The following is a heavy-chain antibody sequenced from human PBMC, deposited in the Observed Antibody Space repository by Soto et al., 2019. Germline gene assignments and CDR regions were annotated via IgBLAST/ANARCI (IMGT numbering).Heavy chain of an antibody. Sequence: SETLSLTWAVYGGSFSGYYWSWIRQPPGKGLEWIGEINHSGSTNYNPSLKSRVTISVDTSKNQFSLKLSSVTAADTAVYYCARRITLFGVVTHNRFDPWGQGTLVT. D-gene: IGHD3-3*01. CDR3: ARRITLFGVVTHNRFDP. V-gene: IGHV4-34*01. CDR2: INHSGST. CDR1: GGSFSGYY. J-gene: IGHJ5*02.